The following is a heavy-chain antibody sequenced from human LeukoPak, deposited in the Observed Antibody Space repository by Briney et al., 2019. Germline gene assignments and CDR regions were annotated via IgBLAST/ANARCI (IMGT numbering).Heavy chain of an antibody. J-gene: IGHJ4*02. CDR3: ARHLGADIVVVPAANYLDY. V-gene: IGHV4-39*01. CDR1: GGSFSGYY. Sequence: SETLSLTCAVYGGSFSGYYWGWIRQPPGKGLEWIGSIYYSGSTYYNPSLKSRVTISVDTSKNQFSLKLSSVTAADTAVYYCARHLGADIVVVPAANYLDYWGQGTLVTVSS. D-gene: IGHD2-2*01. CDR2: IYYSGST.